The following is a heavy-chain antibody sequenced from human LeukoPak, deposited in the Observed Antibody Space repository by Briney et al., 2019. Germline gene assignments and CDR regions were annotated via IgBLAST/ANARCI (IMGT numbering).Heavy chain of an antibody. J-gene: IGHJ4*02. Sequence: GSLRLSCAASRFTFSDYWMSWVRQAPGKGLEWVAHVRQDESDKYYVDSVKGRFTISRDNAQNSLYLQMNSLRADDTAVYYCARGGLRGTFDYWGQGTLVTVSS. D-gene: IGHD3-16*01. CDR3: ARGGLRGTFDY. V-gene: IGHV3-7*01. CDR2: VRQDESDK. CDR1: RFTFSDYW.